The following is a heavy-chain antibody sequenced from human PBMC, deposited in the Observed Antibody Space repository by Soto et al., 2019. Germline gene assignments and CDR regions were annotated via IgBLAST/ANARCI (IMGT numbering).Heavy chain of an antibody. Sequence: ASVKVSCKASGYTFTSYGISWVRQAPGQGLEWMGWISAYNGNTNYAQKLQGRVTMTTVTSTSKAYMELRSLRSDDTAVYYCARDLWELFPHYWGQGTLVTVSS. J-gene: IGHJ4*02. V-gene: IGHV1-18*01. D-gene: IGHD3-10*01. CDR1: GYTFTSYG. CDR3: ARDLWELFPHY. CDR2: ISAYNGNT.